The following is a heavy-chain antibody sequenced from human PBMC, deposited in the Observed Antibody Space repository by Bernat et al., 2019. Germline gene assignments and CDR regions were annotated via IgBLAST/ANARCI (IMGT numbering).Heavy chain of an antibody. CDR2: INPSGGST. CDR3: ARDDSIYGGKRAFDI. V-gene: IGHV1-46*01. Sequence: QVQLVQSGAEVKKPGASVKVSCKASGYTFTSYYMHWVRQAPGQGLEWMGIINPSGGSTSYAQKFQGRVTMTRDTSTSTVYMELSSLRSEDTAVYYCARDDSIYGGKRAFDIWGQGTMVTVSS. D-gene: IGHD4-23*01. J-gene: IGHJ3*02. CDR1: GYTFTSYY.